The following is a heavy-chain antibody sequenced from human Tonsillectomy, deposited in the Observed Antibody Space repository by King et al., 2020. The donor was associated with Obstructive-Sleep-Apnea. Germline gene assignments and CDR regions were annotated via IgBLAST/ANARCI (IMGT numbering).Heavy chain of an antibody. CDR2: MSWNSGSI. V-gene: IGHV3-9*01. Sequence: VQLVESGGGLVQPGRSRRLSCAASGFTFDDYAMHWVRQAPGKGLEWVSGMSWNSGSIGYADSLKGRFTISRDNAKNSLYLQMNSLRGEDTALYYCAKDATGYSSSWPNWFDPWGQGTLVTVSS. CDR3: AKDATGYSSSWPNWFDP. CDR1: GFTFDDYA. D-gene: IGHD6-13*01. J-gene: IGHJ5*02.